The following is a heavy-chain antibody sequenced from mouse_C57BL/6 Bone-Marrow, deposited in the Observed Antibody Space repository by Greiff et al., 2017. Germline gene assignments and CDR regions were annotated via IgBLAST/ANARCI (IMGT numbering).Heavy chain of an antibody. CDR3: ARDGSGIYWYFDV. J-gene: IGHJ1*03. D-gene: IGHD1-3*01. CDR2: INPNNGGT. Sequence: VQLQQSGPELVKPGASVKISCKASGYTFTDYYMNWVKQSHGKSLEWIGDINPNNGGTSYNQKIKGKATLTVDKSTSTAYMELRILTSEDSAVYYGARDGSGIYWYFDVCGTGTTVTVSS. V-gene: IGHV1-26*01. CDR1: GYTFTDYY.